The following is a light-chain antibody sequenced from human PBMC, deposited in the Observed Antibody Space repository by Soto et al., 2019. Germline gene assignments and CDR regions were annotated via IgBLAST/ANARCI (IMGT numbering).Light chain of an antibody. CDR2: SAS. V-gene: IGKV1-9*01. CDR1: QDISTY. CDR3: QQLNSYPWT. Sequence: IQLTQSPSSLSASVRDRVTITCRASQDISTYLAWYQQKPGKAPKLLIYSASTLQSGVPSRFSGSGSGTDFTLTISSVQPEDSATYYCQQLNSYPWTFGQGTKVEIK. J-gene: IGKJ1*01.